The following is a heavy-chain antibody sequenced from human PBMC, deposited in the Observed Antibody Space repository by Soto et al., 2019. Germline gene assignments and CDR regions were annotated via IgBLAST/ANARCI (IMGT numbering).Heavy chain of an antibody. CDR1: GYTFTSYG. J-gene: IGHJ3*02. CDR2: ISAYNGNT. D-gene: IGHD2-2*01. Sequence: QVQLVQSGAEVKKPGASVKVSCKASGYTFTSYGISWVRQAPGQGLEWMGWISAYNGNTNYAQKLQGRVTMTTDTSTSTAYMELRSLRSDDTAVDYCAAYCSSTSCYEVDDAFDIWGQGTMVTVAS. CDR3: AAYCSSTSCYEVDDAFDI. V-gene: IGHV1-18*01.